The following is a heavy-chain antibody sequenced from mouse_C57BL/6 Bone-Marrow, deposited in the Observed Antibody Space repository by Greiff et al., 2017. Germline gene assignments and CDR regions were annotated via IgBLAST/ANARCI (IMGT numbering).Heavy chain of an antibody. V-gene: IGHV5-6*01. CDR1: GFTFSSYG. Sequence: EVNVVESGGDLVKPGGSLKLSCAASGFTFSSYGMSWVRQTPDKRLEWVATISSGGSYTYYPDSVKGRFTISRDNAKNTLYLQMSSLKSEDTAMYYCPRHLCDYGLNYWGQGTSITVSS. CDR3: PRHLCDYGLNY. D-gene: IGHD2-4*01. CDR2: ISSGGSYT. J-gene: IGHJ4*01.